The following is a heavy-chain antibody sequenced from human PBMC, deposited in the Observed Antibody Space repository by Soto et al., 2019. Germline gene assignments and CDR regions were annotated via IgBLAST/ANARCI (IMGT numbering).Heavy chain of an antibody. Sequence: SLRLSCAVSGFTFDDNAMHWVRQAPEKGLEWVSGINWKSDIGYADSVKGRFTISRDNAENSLYLQMNSLRAEDTALYLCAISQDRGGGTTFIYWGQGTQVTVSS. CDR3: AISQDRGGGTTFIY. CDR2: INWKSDI. V-gene: IGHV3-9*01. CDR1: GFTFDDNA. J-gene: IGHJ4*02. D-gene: IGHD3-16*01.